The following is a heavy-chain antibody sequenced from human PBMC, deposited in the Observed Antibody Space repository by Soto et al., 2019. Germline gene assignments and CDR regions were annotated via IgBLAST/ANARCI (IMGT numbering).Heavy chain of an antibody. CDR1: GYSFTSYW. V-gene: IGHV5-51*01. D-gene: IGHD3-3*01. CDR2: IYPGDSDT. J-gene: IGHJ6*03. Sequence: PGESLKISCKGSGYSFTSYWIGWVRQMPGKGLEWMGIIYPGDSDTRYSPSFQGQVTISADKSISTAYLQWSSLKASDTAMYYCARQGERVADFWSGYYPPYYYYYMDVWGKATTVTVPS. CDR3: ARQGERVADFWSGYYPPYYYYYMDV.